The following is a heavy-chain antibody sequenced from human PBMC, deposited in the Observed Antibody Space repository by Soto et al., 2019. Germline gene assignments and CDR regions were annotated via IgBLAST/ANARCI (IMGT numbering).Heavy chain of an antibody. CDR2: FSNTGST. J-gene: IGHJ4*02. V-gene: IGHV4-61*01. CDR3: AKGMGRKGFDS. CDR1: GGSVSSGSFY. Sequence: QVQLQESGVGLVKTSETLSLTCTVSGGSVSSGSFYWTWIRQPPGKGLEWIGYFSNTGSTDYNPPLKSRVTISVDTSKNRFSLNLNSVTAADTAVYYCAKGMGRKGFDSWGQGTLVAVSS.